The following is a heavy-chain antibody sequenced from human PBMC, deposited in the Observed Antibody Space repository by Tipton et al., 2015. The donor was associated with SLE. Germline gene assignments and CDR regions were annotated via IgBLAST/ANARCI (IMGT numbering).Heavy chain of an antibody. CDR1: GDSISSSSYY. V-gene: IGHV4-39*07. CDR2: VYYTGNT. CDR3: ARDIGYSATWYWFDP. D-gene: IGHD5-12*01. Sequence: GLVKPSETLSLTCIVSGDSISSSSYYWGWIRQPPGKGLEWVGTVYYTGNTFYNPSLKSRVTISVDTSKNQFFLNLTSVTAADTAVYFCARDIGYSATWYWFDPWGRGTLVTVSS. J-gene: IGHJ5*02.